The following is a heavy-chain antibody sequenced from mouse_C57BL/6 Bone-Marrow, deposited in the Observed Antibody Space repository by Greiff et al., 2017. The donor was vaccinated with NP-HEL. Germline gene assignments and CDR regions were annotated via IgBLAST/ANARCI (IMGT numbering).Heavy chain of an antibody. J-gene: IGHJ2*01. CDR3: ARAGITTVAFDY. CDR1: GYTFTSYG. V-gene: IGHV1-81*01. D-gene: IGHD1-1*01. CDR2: IYPRSGNT. Sequence: VQLQQSGAELARPGASVKLSCKASGYTFTSYGISWVKQRTGQGLEWIGEIYPRSGNTYYNEKFKGKATLTADKSSSTAYMELRSLTSEDSAVYFCARAGITTVAFDYWGQGTTLTVSS.